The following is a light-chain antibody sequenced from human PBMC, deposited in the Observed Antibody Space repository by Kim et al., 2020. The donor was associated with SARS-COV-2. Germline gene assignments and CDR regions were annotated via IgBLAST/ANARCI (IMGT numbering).Light chain of an antibody. J-gene: IGKJ4*01. CDR1: QSITSG. V-gene: IGKV1-5*01. CDR2: AVS. Sequence: DIQITQSPSTLSASVGDTVTITCRASQSITSGLAWYQQKPGKAPKLLIYAVSSLDSGVPSRFSGSGSGTQFTLTISSLQPDDFATYYCQQHNGYFGGGTKVDIK. CDR3: QQHNGY.